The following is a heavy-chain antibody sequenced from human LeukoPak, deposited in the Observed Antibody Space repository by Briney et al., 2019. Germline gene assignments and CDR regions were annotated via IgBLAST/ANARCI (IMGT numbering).Heavy chain of an antibody. J-gene: IGHJ4*02. CDR2: ISTSGDRT. CDR1: GLTFSTYA. Sequence: PGGSLRLSCAASGLTFSTYAMTWVRQAPGKGLEWVSGISTSGDRTYYADSVKGRFTISRDNSKNTLYLQINSLRAEDTAEYYCARSAVGTSCCTAVDYWGQGTLVTVSS. D-gene: IGHD1-26*01. CDR3: ARSAVGTSCCTAVDY. V-gene: IGHV3-23*01.